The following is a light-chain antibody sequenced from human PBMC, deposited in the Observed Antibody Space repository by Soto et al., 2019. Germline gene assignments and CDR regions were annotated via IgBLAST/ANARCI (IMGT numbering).Light chain of an antibody. CDR2: DVS. J-gene: IGLJ2*01. CDR3: QSYDSSLSGVV. V-gene: IGLV2-8*01. CDR1: SSDVGAYKY. Sequence: QSALTQPPSASGSPGQSVTISCTGTSSDVGAYKYVAWYQQHPGKAPKLMIFDVSQRPSGVPDRFSGSKSGNTASLTVSGLQAEDEADYYCQSYDSSLSGVVFGGGTKLTVL.